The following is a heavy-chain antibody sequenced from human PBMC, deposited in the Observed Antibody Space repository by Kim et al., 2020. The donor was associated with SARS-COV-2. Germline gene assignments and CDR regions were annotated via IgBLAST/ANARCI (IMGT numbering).Heavy chain of an antibody. V-gene: IGHV4-59*01. D-gene: IGHD2-15*01. CDR2: IYYSGST. CDR1: GGSISNYY. J-gene: IGHJ3*02. CDR3: ARGATVVEAFDI. Sequence: SETLSLTCTVSGGSISNYYWSWIRQPPGKGLEWIGYIYYSGSTNYNPSLKSRVTMSVDTSKNQFSLKLSSVTAADTAVYYCARGATVVEAFDIWGQGTMV.